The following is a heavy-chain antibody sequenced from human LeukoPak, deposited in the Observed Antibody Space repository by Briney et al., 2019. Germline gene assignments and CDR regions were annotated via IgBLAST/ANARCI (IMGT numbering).Heavy chain of an antibody. D-gene: IGHD2-2*01. CDR3: ARERSTYAGAPENWFDP. CDR2: IYYSGST. V-gene: IGHV4-30-2*01. J-gene: IGHJ5*02. Sequence: SETLSLTCAVSGGSISSDGYSWSWIRQPPGKGLEWIGYIYYSGSTYYNPSLKSRVTISVDRSKTQFSLKLSSVTAADTAVYYCARERSTYAGAPENWFDPWGQGILVTVSS. CDR1: GGSISSDGYS.